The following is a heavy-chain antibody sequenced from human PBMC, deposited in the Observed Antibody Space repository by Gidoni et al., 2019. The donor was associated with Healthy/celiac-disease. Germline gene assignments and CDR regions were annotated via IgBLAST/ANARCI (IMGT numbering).Heavy chain of an antibody. CDR1: GFTFSSNG. V-gene: IGHV3-30*18. Sequence: QVQLVESGGGVVQPGRSLRLSCAASGFTFSSNGMHWVRQAPGKGLEWVAVISYDGSNKYYADSVKGRFTISRDNSKNTLYLQMNSLRAEDTAVYYCAKRAGRAVARIDYWGQGTLVTVSS. CDR2: ISYDGSNK. CDR3: AKRAGRAVARIDY. J-gene: IGHJ4*02. D-gene: IGHD6-19*01.